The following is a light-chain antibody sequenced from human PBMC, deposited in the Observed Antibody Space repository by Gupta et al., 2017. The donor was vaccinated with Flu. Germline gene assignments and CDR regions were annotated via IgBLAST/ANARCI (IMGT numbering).Light chain of an antibody. CDR2: KVS. CDR3: RQGTHWPRAFT. V-gene: IGKV2-30*01. CDR1: QSLVYSDGNTY. J-gene: IGKJ4*01. Sequence: DVVMTQSPLSLPVTLGQPASISCRSSQSLVYSDGNTYLNWFQQRPGQSPRRLIYKVSNRDAGVIDRCSGSGAGTDVKLKISSGEAEDVGVYYCRQGTHWPRAFTFGRGTKVEIK.